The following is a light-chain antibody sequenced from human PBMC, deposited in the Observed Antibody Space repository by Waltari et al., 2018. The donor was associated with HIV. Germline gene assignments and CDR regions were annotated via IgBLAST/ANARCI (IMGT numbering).Light chain of an antibody. J-gene: IGLJ1*01. CDR3: QVWDSSSDHRYV. CDR2: YDS. Sequence: SYVLTQPPSVSVAPGKTARITCGGNNIGSKSGHWYQQKPGQAPVLVIYYDSDRPSGIPERFSGSNSGNTATLTISRVEAGDEADYYCQVWDSSSDHRYVFGTGTKVTVL. V-gene: IGLV3-21*04. CDR1: NIGSKS.